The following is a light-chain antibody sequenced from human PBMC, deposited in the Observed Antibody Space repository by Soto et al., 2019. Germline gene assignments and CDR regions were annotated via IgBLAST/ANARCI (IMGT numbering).Light chain of an antibody. CDR3: QQSYCTPLT. CDR1: QDISNY. V-gene: IGKV1-33*01. CDR2: DAS. Sequence: DLPITQSPCSLSASVGDRVPXPCQASQDISNYLNWYQQKPGKAPKLLIYDASNLETGVPSRFSGSGSGTDFTFTISSLQPEDFATYYCQQSYCTPLTVGGGTKADIK. J-gene: IGKJ4*01.